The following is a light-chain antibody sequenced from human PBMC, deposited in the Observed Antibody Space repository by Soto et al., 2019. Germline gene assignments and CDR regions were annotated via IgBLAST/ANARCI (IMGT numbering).Light chain of an antibody. J-gene: IGKJ4*01. V-gene: IGKV1-27*01. Sequence: DIQMTQSPSSLSASVGDRVTITCRARQGISNYLAWYQQKPGKVPKLLIYAASTLQSGVPSRFSGSGSGTDFTLTISSLQPEDVATYYCQKYNSALPLTFGGGTKVEIK. CDR1: QGISNY. CDR3: QKYNSALPLT. CDR2: AAS.